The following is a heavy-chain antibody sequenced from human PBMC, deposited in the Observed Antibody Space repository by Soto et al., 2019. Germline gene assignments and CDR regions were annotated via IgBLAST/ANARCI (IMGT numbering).Heavy chain of an antibody. CDR1: GVTCGSFG. CDR2: ISGSGVST. Sequence: WGSLRLWCGASGVTCGSFGVSWVRQAPGKGLEWVSAISGSGVSTHYADTVKGRFTISRDNSKNTLYLHMNSPRADDTAVYYSAQDYSDDSSCDKRFDYWRQGTVVTSPQ. V-gene: IGHV3-23*01. J-gene: IGHJ4*02. D-gene: IGHD3-22*01. CDR3: AQDYSDDSSCDKRFDY.